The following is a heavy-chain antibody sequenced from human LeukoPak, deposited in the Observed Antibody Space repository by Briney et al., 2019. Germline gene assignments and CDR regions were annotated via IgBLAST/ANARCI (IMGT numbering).Heavy chain of an antibody. D-gene: IGHD2-8*01. V-gene: IGHV1-18*01. J-gene: IGHJ5*02. CDR3: ARDSIVLMVYAMPNWFDP. CDR1: GYTFTSYG. Sequence: GASVKVSCKASGYTFTSYGISWVRQAPGQGLEWMGWISAYNGNTNYAQKLQGRVTMTTDTSTSTAYMELRRLRSDDTAVYYCARDSIVLMVYAMPNWFDPWGQGTLVTVSS. CDR2: ISAYNGNT.